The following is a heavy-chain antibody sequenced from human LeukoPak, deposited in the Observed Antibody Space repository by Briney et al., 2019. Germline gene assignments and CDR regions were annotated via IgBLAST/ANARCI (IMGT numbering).Heavy chain of an antibody. CDR1: GYNFTNHW. V-gene: IGHV5-51*01. CDR3: ARRFDSGIINGFDV. Sequence: GESLKIFCRGAGYNFTNHWLALVRPMPGQGLEWMGSIGLDCSDSRYSPYFQGQVTISADKSISTAYLQWNNLNASDTAIYYCARRFDSGIINGFDVWGQGKLVIVSS. D-gene: IGHD1-26*01. J-gene: IGHJ3*01. CDR2: IGLDCSDS.